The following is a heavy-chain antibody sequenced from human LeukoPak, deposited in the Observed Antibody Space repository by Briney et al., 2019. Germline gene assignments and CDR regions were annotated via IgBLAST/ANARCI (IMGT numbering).Heavy chain of an antibody. CDR3: ARVYRYYDSSGPAAFDI. D-gene: IGHD3-22*01. CDR2: IYSGGST. J-gene: IGHJ3*02. V-gene: IGHV3-53*04. Sequence: GGSLRLSCAASGFTVSSNYMSWVRQAPGKGLEWVSVIYSGGSTYYADSVKGRFTISRHNSKNTLYLQMNSLRAEDTAVYYCARVYRYYDSSGPAAFDIWGQGTVVTVSS. CDR1: GFTVSSNY.